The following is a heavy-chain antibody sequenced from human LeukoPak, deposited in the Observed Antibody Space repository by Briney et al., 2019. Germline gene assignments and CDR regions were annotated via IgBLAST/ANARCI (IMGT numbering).Heavy chain of an antibody. V-gene: IGHV3-74*01. D-gene: IGHD4-11*01. J-gene: IGHJ6*03. CDR1: GFTFSNYY. CDR3: ARSASTSYSDMDV. CDR2: IKNDETNT. Sequence: PGGSLRLSCAASGFTFSNYYMHWVRQAPGKGLVWVSRIKNDETNTDYADSVKGRFTISRDNAKNTLYLQMNSLRAEGTAVYYCARSASTSYSDMDVWGKGTTVTVSS.